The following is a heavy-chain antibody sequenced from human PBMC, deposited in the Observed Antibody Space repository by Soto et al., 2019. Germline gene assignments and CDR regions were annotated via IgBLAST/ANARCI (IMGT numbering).Heavy chain of an antibody. CDR3: ARDSRNADYAY. CDR1: GFTFSSHA. J-gene: IGHJ4*02. V-gene: IGHV3-48*02. D-gene: IGHD3-16*01. CDR2: IHGTRSII. Sequence: EVQLVESGGGLVQPGGSLKLSCAVSGFTFSSHAMNWVRQAPGKGLEWVAYIHGTRSIIYYADSVKGRFTISRDNANNSLYLPMDSLRDEDTALYYCARDSRNADYAYWGQGPLVTVSS.